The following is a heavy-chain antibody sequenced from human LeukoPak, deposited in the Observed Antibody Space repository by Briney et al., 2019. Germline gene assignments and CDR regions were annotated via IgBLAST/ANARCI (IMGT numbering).Heavy chain of an antibody. J-gene: IGHJ5*02. D-gene: IGHD2-2*01. CDR2: IYTSGST. V-gene: IGHV4-4*07. Sequence: SETLSLTCTVSGGSISSYYWSWIRQPAGKGLEWIGRIYTSGSTNYNPSLKSRVTISVDTSKNQFSLKLSSVTAADTAVYYCARRLRCSSTSCRRFDPWGQGTLVTVSS. CDR3: ARRLRCSSTSCRRFDP. CDR1: GGSISSYY.